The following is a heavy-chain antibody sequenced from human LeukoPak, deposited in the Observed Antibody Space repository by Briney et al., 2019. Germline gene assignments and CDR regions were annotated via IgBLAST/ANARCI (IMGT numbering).Heavy chain of an antibody. V-gene: IGHV4-39*01. D-gene: IGHD1-20*01. CDR3: ARLDNWNGYYFDY. J-gene: IGHJ4*02. CDR2: IYYTGST. Sequence: SETLSLTCTVSGGSISSSSHFWGWIRQPPGKGLEWIGSIYYTGSTYHNSSLKSRLTISVDTSKNQFSLKRSSVTAADTAVFYCARLDNWNGYYFDYWGQGTLVTVSS. CDR1: GGSISSSSHF.